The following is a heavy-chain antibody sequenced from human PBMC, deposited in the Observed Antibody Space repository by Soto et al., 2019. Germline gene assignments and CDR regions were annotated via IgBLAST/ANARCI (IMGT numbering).Heavy chain of an antibody. CDR1: GGSFSGYY. Sequence: SETLSLTCAVYGGSFSGYYWSWIRQPPGKGLEWIGEINHSGSTNYNPSLKSRVTISVDTSKNQFSLKLSSVTAADTAVYYCARGEQQQLYYFDYWGQGTXVTVSS. CDR2: INHSGST. CDR3: ARGEQQQLYYFDY. D-gene: IGHD6-13*01. V-gene: IGHV4-34*01. J-gene: IGHJ4*02.